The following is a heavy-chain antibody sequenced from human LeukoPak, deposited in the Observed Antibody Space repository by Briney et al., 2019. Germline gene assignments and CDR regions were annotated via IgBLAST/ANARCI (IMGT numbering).Heavy chain of an antibody. CDR3: ARDLVNIYTTGSTYDAFDI. CDR2: ISYDGSNK. D-gene: IGHD1-1*01. CDR1: GFTFSSHA. V-gene: IGHV3-30*04. Sequence: PGGSLRLSCAASGFTFSSHAMVWVRQAPGEGLEWVAVISYDGSNKYFADSVKGRFTISRDNSKNTLFLQMNSLRPEDTAVYYCARDLVNIYTTGSTYDAFDIWGQGTMVTVSS. J-gene: IGHJ3*02.